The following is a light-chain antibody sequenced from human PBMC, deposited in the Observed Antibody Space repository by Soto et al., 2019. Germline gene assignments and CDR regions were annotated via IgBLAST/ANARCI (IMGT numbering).Light chain of an antibody. CDR2: DVS. V-gene: IGLV2-14*01. CDR3: ATYTTSGTQV. CDR1: SSDVGGYKY. Sequence: QSALTQPASVSGSPGQSITISCTGTSSDVGGYKYVSWYQKYPGKAPKLIISDVSIRPSGVSPRFSASKSGNTASLTVSGLQAEDEADYYCATYTTSGTQVFGGGTKVTVL. J-gene: IGLJ2*01.